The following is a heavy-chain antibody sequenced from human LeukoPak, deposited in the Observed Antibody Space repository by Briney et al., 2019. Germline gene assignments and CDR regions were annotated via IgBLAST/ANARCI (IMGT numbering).Heavy chain of an antibody. J-gene: IGHJ4*02. D-gene: IGHD2/OR15-2a*01. CDR1: GGSFSGYY. CDR2: INHSGST. Sequence: PSETLSLTCAVYGGSFSGYYWSWIRQPPGKGLEWIGEINHSGSTNYNPSLESRVTISVDTSKNQFSLKLSSVTAADTAVYYCARASGRIYYFDYWGQGTLVTVSS. CDR3: ARASGRIYYFDY. V-gene: IGHV4-34*01.